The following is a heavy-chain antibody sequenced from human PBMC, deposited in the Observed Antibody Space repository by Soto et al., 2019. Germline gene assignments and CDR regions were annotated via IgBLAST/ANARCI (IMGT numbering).Heavy chain of an antibody. CDR2: VKRKNDVGTT. Sequence: EVHLVESGGGLVKPGGSLRLSCAASGFTFSNAWINWVRQTPGKGLEWVGRVKRKNDVGTTDYAAPVKGRFTISRDDSKNMVYLQMNSLKTEDTSVYYCTTAVRRGGVQVWEWLVFAGMDVWGRGTTVTVSS. J-gene: IGHJ6*02. CDR3: TTAVRRGGVQVWEWLVFAGMDV. CDR1: GFTFSNAW. V-gene: IGHV3-15*07. D-gene: IGHD3-3*01.